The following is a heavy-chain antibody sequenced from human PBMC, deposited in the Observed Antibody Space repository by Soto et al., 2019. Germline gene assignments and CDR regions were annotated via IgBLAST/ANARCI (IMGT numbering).Heavy chain of an antibody. CDR3: ARVGGYYDSSGYYSSWFDP. J-gene: IGHJ5*02. D-gene: IGHD3-22*01. V-gene: IGHV1-69*01. CDR2: IIPIFGTA. Sequence: QVQLVQSGAEVKKPGSSVKVSCKASGGTFSSYAISWVRQAPGQGLEWMGGIIPIFGTANYAQKFQGRVTITADDSTSTAYMELSSLRSEDTAVYYCARVGGYYDSSGYYSSWFDPWGQGTLVTVSS. CDR1: GGTFSSYA.